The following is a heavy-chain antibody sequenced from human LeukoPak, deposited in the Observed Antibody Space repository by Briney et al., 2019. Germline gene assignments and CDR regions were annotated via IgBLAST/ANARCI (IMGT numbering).Heavy chain of an antibody. CDR3: ARGYNNGYTH. D-gene: IGHD5-18*01. CDR1: GFTFSSYS. V-gene: IGHV3-48*02. Sequence: PGGSLRLSCAASGFTFSSYSMNWVRQAPGKGLEWVSYISTGSGTTYYADSVRGRFTISRDNAKNSLYPQMNCLRDEDTAVYYCARGYNNGYTHWGQGILVIVSS. J-gene: IGHJ4*02. CDR2: ISTGSGTT.